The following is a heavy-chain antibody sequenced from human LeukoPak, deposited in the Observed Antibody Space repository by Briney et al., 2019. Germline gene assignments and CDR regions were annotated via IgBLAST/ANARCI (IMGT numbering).Heavy chain of an antibody. CDR2: INPNSGGT. V-gene: IGHV1-2*02. Sequence: ASVKVSCKASGYTFTGYYMHWVRQAPGQGLEWMGWINPNSGGTNYAQKFQGRVTMTRDTSISTAYVELSRLRSDDTAVYYCAREESDYYDSSGHALGPDYWGQGTLVTVSS. D-gene: IGHD3-22*01. J-gene: IGHJ4*02. CDR1: GYTFTGYY. CDR3: AREESDYYDSSGHALGPDY.